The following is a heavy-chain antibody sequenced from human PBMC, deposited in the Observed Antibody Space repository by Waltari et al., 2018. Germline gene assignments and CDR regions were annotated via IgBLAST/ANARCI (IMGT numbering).Heavy chain of an antibody. D-gene: IGHD2-15*01. CDR1: GASISSNYW. V-gene: IGHV4-4*02. Sequence: QVQLQESGPGLVKPSGTLSLTCPVPGASISSNYWWSWVCQSPGKGLEWIGQIHHSGRTYSTPSLKSRITISVDKSRNQFSLNLSSVHDADTAVYYCAADRGNGLYFDYWGQGTLVTVSS. J-gene: IGHJ4*02. CDR3: AADRGNGLYFDY. CDR2: IHHSGRT.